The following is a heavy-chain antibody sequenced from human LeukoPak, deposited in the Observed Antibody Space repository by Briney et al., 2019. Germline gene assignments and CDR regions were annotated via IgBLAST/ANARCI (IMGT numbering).Heavy chain of an antibody. CDR3: TSRVVVPAAISDY. V-gene: IGHV3-53*01. CDR2: VYSGGTT. Sequence: GGSLRLSCAASGFTVSSTHMTWVRQAPGKGLEWVSVVYSGGTTYYADSVKGRFTISKDNSNNTLYLQMNSLRAEDTAVYYCTSRVVVPAAISDYWGQGTLVTVSS. D-gene: IGHD2-2*01. CDR1: GFTVSSTH. J-gene: IGHJ4*02.